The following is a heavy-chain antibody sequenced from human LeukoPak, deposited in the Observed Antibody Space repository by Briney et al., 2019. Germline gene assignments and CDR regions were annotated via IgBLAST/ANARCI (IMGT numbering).Heavy chain of an antibody. Sequence: GGSLRLSCAASGFTFRNYWMSWVRQAPGKGLEWVANIKEDGSEKYYVDSVRGRFVISRDNAKNSLYLQMDSLRVDDTAIYYCARDQEGGAGSCYFDFWGQGALVTVSS. CDR3: ARDQEGGAGSCYFDF. D-gene: IGHD2-15*01. V-gene: IGHV3-7*01. CDR1: GFTFRNYW. J-gene: IGHJ4*02. CDR2: IKEDGSEK.